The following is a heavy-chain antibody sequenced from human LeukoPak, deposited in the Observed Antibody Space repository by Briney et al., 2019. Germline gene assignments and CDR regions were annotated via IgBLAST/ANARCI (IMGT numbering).Heavy chain of an antibody. D-gene: IGHD3-10*01. CDR3: ARETFMVRGVIIDY. V-gene: IGHV3-21*01. CDR2: ISSSSSYI. CDR1: GFTFSSYS. Sequence: GGSLRLSCAASGFTFSSYSMNWVRQAPGKGLEWVSSISSSSSYIYYADSVKGRFTLSRDNAKNSLYLQMNSLRAEDTAVYYCARETFMVRGVIIDYWGQGTLVTVSS. J-gene: IGHJ4*02.